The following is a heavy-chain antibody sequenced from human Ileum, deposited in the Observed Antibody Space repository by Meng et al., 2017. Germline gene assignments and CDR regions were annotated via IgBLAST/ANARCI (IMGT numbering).Heavy chain of an antibody. D-gene: IGHD3-10*01. CDR2: VNQDGSES. CDR3: GRGSRGDY. J-gene: IGHJ4*02. V-gene: IGHV3-7*01. Sequence: GGSLRLSCEASGFTFSTFWMTWVRQAPGKGLEWVANVNQDGSESYYVDSVKGRFTISRDNAKNSLYLQMNSLRAEDTAVYYCGRGSRGDYWGQGTLVTVSS. CDR1: GFTFSTFW.